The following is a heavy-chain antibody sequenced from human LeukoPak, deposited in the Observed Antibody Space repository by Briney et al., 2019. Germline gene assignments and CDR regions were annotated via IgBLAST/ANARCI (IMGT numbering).Heavy chain of an antibody. Sequence: ASVKVSCKASGYTFTGYYMHWVRQAPGQGLEWMGWINPNSGGTNYAQKFQGRVTMTRDTSISTAYMELSRLRSDGTAVYYCARGGFDRDYYYYYGMDVWGQGTTVTVSS. J-gene: IGHJ6*02. CDR1: GYTFTGYY. CDR3: ARGGFDRDYYYYYGMDV. D-gene: IGHD3-10*01. CDR2: INPNSGGT. V-gene: IGHV1-2*02.